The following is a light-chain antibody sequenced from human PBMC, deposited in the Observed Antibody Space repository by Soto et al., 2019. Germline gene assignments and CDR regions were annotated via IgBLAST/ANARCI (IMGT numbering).Light chain of an antibody. Sequence: QSVLTQPASVSGSPGQSITISCTGTSGDIGSYNRVSWYQQHPGKAPKLIIYDVTDRPAGVSNRFSCSKYGNTASLTISGLQAEDEAEYYCSSYSDINTRACVFGTGTKLTVL. V-gene: IGLV2-14*03. CDR2: DVT. CDR1: SGDIGSYNR. CDR3: SSYSDINTRACV. J-gene: IGLJ1*01.